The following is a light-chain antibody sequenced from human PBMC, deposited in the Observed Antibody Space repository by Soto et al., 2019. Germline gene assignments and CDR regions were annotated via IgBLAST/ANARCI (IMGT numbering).Light chain of an antibody. CDR1: QSISTS. CDR2: DAS. CDR3: QQYNNWHLK. Sequence: EIVMTQSPATLSVSPGERATLSCRASQSISTSLAWYQQKPGQAPRLLIYDASTRATGIPVRFSGSGSGTEFSLTISSLQSEDFEVYYCQQYNNWHLKFCKGTKGDI. J-gene: IGKJ1*01. V-gene: IGKV3-15*01.